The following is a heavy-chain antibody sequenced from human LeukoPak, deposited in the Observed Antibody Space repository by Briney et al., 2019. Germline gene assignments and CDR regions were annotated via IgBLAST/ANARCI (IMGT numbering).Heavy chain of an antibody. Sequence: SETLSLTCTVSGGSISSYYWGWIRQPPGKGLEWIGSIYYSGSTYYNPSLKSRVTISVDTSKNQFSLKLSSVTAADTAVYYCARGERGDFIDYWGQGTLVTVSS. CDR3: ARGERGDFIDY. CDR1: GGSISSYY. V-gene: IGHV4-39*01. D-gene: IGHD2-21*02. J-gene: IGHJ4*02. CDR2: IYYSGST.